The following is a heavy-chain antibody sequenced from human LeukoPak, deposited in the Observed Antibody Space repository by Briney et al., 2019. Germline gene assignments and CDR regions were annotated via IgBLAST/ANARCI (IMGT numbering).Heavy chain of an antibody. D-gene: IGHD3-16*02. J-gene: IGHJ6*03. V-gene: IGHV3-30*02. CDR3: AKSEDYVWGSYRYGWDYYYYMDV. CDR1: GFTFSSYG. Sequence: PGGSLRLSCAASGFTFSSYGMHWVRQAPGKGLEWVAFIRYDGSNKYYADSVKGRFTISRDNSKNTLYLQMNSLRAEDTAVYYCAKSEDYVWGSYRYGWDYYYYMDVWGKGTTVTVSS. CDR2: IRYDGSNK.